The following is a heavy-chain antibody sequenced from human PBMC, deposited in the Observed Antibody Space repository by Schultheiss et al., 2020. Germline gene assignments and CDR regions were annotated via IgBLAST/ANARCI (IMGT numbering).Heavy chain of an antibody. D-gene: IGHD3-3*01. J-gene: IGHJ6*02. CDR1: GGSISSSSYY. Sequence: SETLSLTCTVSGGSISSSSYYWGWIRQPPGKGLEWIGSIYYSGSTNYNPSLKSRVTISVDTSKNQFSLKLSSVTAADTAVYYCARIRDFWSGRYGMDVWGQGTTVTVSS. V-gene: IGHV4-39*07. CDR2: IYYSGST. CDR3: ARIRDFWSGRYGMDV.